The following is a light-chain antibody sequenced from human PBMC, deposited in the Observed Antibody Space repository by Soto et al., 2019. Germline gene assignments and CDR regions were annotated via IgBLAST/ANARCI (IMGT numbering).Light chain of an antibody. CDR1: SSDVGGYKY. Sequence: QSALTQPASVSGSPGQSITISCTGTSSDVGGYKYVSWYQQHPGTAPKLIIYDVSNRPSGVSNRFSGSKSGNTASLTISGLQAEDEADYYCSSYRSTGTAVVFGGGTKVTVL. CDR3: SSYRSTGTAVV. CDR2: DVS. J-gene: IGLJ2*01. V-gene: IGLV2-14*01.